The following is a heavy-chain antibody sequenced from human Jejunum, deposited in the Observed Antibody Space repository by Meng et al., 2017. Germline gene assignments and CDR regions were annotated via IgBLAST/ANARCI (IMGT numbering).Heavy chain of an antibody. CDR3: AKVGYHSGWYQGPFDY. D-gene: IGHD6-19*01. J-gene: IGHJ4*02. V-gene: IGHV3-9*01. CDR2: IIGNSVLR. Sequence: SLKISCAASGFSFDDYGMHWVRQAPGKGLEWVSGIIGNSVLRGYADSVKGRFTISRDNAKNSLYLQMDSLRPEDTALYYCAKVGYHSGWYQGPFDYWGQGTLVTGAS. CDR1: GFSFDDYG.